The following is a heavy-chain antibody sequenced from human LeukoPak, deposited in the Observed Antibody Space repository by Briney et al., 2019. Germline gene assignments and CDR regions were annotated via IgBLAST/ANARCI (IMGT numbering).Heavy chain of an antibody. V-gene: IGHV4-4*07. J-gene: IGHJ4*02. CDR1: GGSISSHY. CDR2: IHPSGST. D-gene: IGHD6-19*01. CDR3: ARAPEFSSGWLLDW. Sequence: PSETLSLTCTVSGGSISSHYWTWIRQSAGKGLEWIGRIHPSGSTNYNPSLESRVTMSVDTSKKQFSLKVTSVTATDTGVYYCARAPEFSSGWLLDWWGQGSLVTVSS.